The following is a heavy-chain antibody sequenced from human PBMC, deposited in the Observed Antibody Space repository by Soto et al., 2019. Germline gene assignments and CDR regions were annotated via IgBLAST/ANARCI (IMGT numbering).Heavy chain of an antibody. CDR3: ASYSASSGFLPFFDY. J-gene: IGHJ4*02. D-gene: IGHD3-22*01. CDR2: IYYSGST. Sequence: QSLTCTVSGGSVSEGRYYWNWIRQPPGKGLEWIIYIYYSGSTHYNPSLNSRVIISVDTSKNQFSLKLSSVTAADTAVYYCASYSASSGFLPFFDYWGQVSLVTLSS. V-gene: IGHV4-61*01. CDR1: GGSVSEGRYY.